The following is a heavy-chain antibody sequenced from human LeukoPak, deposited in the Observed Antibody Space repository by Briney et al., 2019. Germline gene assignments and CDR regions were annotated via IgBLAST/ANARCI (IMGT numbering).Heavy chain of an antibody. D-gene: IGHD6-25*01. CDR1: GHTYRRYY. V-gene: IGHV3-21*04. CDR2: ISSSSSYI. CDR3: ALHGGSI. J-gene: IGHJ3*02. Sequence: LRLLQASSGHTYRRYYMIWVRGAPAKGLEWVSSISSSSSYIYYADSVKGRFTISRDNSKNTLYLQMNSLRAEDTAVYYCALHGGSIWGQGTMVTVSS.